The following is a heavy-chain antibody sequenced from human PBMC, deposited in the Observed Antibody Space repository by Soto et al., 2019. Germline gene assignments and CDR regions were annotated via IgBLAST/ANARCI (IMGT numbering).Heavy chain of an antibody. CDR1: GFSFRNYA. D-gene: IGHD1-26*01. J-gene: IGHJ6*02. CDR3: AKRIKSGSNYVGNAMDV. CDR2: ISGSGAGT. V-gene: IGHV3-23*01. Sequence: EVQLLESGGTLVQVGGSLGLSCLPFGFSFRNYAVPGSPKVQGKGLVWVPAISGSGAGTYYADSVKGRFTISRDNSKNTVHLQMNSLRVEDTAVYHCAKRIKSGSNYVGNAMDVWGQGTTVIVS.